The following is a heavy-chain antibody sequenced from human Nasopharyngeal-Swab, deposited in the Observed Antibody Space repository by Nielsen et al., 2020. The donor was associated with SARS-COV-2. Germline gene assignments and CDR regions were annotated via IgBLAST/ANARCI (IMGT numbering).Heavy chain of an antibody. CDR2: ISAYNGNT. CDR1: GYTFTSYG. CDR3: AREYYYDSSGYYPMDV. J-gene: IGHJ6*03. V-gene: IGHV1-18*01. Sequence: ASVKVSCKASGYTFTSYGIIWVRQAPGQGLEWMGWISAYNGNTNYAQKLQGRVTMTTDTSTSTAYMELRSLRSDDTAVYYCAREYYYDSSGYYPMDVWGKGTTVTVSS. D-gene: IGHD3-22*01.